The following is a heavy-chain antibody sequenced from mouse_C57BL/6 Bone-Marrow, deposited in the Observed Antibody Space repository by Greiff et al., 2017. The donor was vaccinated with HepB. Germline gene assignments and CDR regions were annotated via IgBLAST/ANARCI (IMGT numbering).Heavy chain of an antibody. CDR2: LNPYNGGT. D-gene: IGHD2-1*01. V-gene: IGHV1-19*01. J-gene: IGHJ3*01. CDR1: GYTFTDYY. CDR3: ARHYGNPFAY. Sequence: EVKLVESGPVLVKPGASVKMSCKASGYTFTDYYMNWVKQSHGKSLEWIGVLNPYNGGTSYNQKFKGKATLTVDKSSSTAYMELNSLTSEDSAVYYCARHYGNPFAYWGQGTLVTVSA.